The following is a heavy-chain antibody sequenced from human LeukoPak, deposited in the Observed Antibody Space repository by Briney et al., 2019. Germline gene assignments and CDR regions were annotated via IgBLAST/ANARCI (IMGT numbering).Heavy chain of an antibody. CDR2: ISYDGSNK. CDR1: GFTFSSHA. D-gene: IGHD3-16*02. CDR3: ARDEGRSRVFAYFDY. Sequence: GGSLRLSCAASGFTFSSHAMHWVRQAPGKGLEWVAVISYDGSNKYYADSVKGRFTIPRDNSKNTLYLQMNSLRAEDTAVYYCARDEGRSRVFAYFDYWGQGTLVTVSS. J-gene: IGHJ4*02. V-gene: IGHV3-30*04.